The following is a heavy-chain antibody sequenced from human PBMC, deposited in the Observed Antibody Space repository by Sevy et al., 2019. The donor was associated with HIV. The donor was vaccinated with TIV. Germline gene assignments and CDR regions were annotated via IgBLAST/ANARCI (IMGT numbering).Heavy chain of an antibody. CDR2: IIPIFGTA. CDR1: GGTFSSYA. J-gene: IGHJ6*02. V-gene: IGHV1-69*13. Sequence: ASVKVSCKASGGTFSSYAISWVRQAPGQGLEWMGGIIPIFGTANYAQKFQGRDTITADESTSTAYMELSSLRSEDTAVYYCARDSVVVIADYYYYYGMDVWGQGTTVTVSS. D-gene: IGHD3-22*01. CDR3: ARDSVVVIADYYYYYGMDV.